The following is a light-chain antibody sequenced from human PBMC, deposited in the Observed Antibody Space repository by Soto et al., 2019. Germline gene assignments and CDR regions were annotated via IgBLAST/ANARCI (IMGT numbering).Light chain of an antibody. CDR1: QTVSSN. CDR2: DVS. J-gene: IGKJ5*01. CDR3: QQRSNWPIT. Sequence: EIVMTQSPATLSVFPGERATLSCRASQTVSSNLAWYQQKPGQAPRLLIYDVSNRATGIPARFRGSGSGTDFTLTISSLEPEDFAVYYCQQRSNWPITFGQGTRLEIK. V-gene: IGKV3-11*01.